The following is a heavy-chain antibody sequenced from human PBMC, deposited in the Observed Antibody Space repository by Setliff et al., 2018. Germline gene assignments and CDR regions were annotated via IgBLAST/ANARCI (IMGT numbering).Heavy chain of an antibody. CDR1: GGSISSYY. CDR3: AREQWLDPPGYYYMDV. Sequence: PSETLSLTCTVSGGSISSYYWSWIRQPPGKGLEWIGYIYYSGSTNYNPSLKSRVSISVDTSKNQFSLKLSSVSAADTAVYYCAREQWLDPPGYYYMDVWAKGTTVTVSS. J-gene: IGHJ6*03. CDR2: IYYSGST. V-gene: IGHV4-59*12. D-gene: IGHD6-19*01.